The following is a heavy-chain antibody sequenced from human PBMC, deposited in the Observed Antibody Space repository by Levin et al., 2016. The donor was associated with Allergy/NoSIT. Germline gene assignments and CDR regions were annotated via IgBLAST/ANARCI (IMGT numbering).Heavy chain of an antibody. J-gene: IGHJ6*02. V-gene: IGHV1-46*01. D-gene: IGHD2-15*01. CDR1: GYTFTSHY. CDR3: ATVAETPGHGGGFALYAMDV. Sequence: ASVKVSCKSSGYTFTSHYIHWVRQAPGQGLEWMGIINPSGGNTNSAQKFQDRVTMTRDTSTSTVYMELNSLTSGDTAVYYCATVAETPGHGGGFALYAMDVWGQGTTVTVSS. CDR2: INPSGGNT.